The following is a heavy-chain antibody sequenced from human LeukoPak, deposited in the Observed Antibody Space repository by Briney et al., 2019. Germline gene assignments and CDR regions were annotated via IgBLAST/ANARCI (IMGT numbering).Heavy chain of an antibody. CDR3: ARDRHYCSSTSCPFDY. CDR1: GFTFSSYS. D-gene: IGHD2-2*01. V-gene: IGHV3-21*01. J-gene: IGHJ4*02. Sequence: GGSLRLSCAASGFTFSSYSMNWVRQAPGKGLEWVSSISSSSSYIYYADSVKGRFTISRDNAKNSLYLQMNSLRAEDTAVYYCARDRHYCSSTSCPFDYWGQGTLVTVSS. CDR2: ISSSSSYI.